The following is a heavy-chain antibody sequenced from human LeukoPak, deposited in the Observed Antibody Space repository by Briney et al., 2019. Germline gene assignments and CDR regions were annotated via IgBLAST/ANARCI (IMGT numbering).Heavy chain of an antibody. D-gene: IGHD3-9*01. V-gene: IGHV3-23*01. CDR1: GFTFSSYA. CDR3: ARGGYYDILTGYSFYGMDV. Sequence: GGSLRLSCAASGFTFSSYAMSWVRQAPGKGLEWVSAISGSGGSTHYADSVKGRFTISRDNSKNTLYLQMNSLRAEDSAVYYCARGGYYDILTGYSFYGMDVWGRGTTVTVSS. CDR2: ISGSGGST. J-gene: IGHJ6*02.